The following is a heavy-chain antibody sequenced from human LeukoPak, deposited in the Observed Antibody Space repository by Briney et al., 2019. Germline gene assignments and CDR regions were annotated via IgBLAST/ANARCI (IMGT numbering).Heavy chain of an antibody. CDR3: SRGDYSYGFD. D-gene: IGHD5-18*01. V-gene: IGHV4-61*02. CDR2: IYPSGST. Sequence: SQTLSLTCTVSGGSINSGSYFWSWIRQPAGKGLEWIGRIYPSGSTNYNPSLKRRVTISVDLSKNQFSLKLSSVTAADTAVYYCSRGDYSYGFDWGQGTLVTVSS. CDR1: GGSINSGSYF. J-gene: IGHJ4*02.